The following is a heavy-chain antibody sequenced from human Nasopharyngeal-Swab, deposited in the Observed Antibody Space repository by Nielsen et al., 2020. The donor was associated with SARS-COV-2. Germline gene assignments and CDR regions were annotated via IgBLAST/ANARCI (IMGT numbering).Heavy chain of an antibody. J-gene: IGHJ6*02. CDR2: IKSKTDGGTT. CDR1: GFTFSNAW. CDR3: TTSEGGYYDFWSGYYKYYYYYGMDV. Sequence: ETLSLTCAASGFTFSNAWMSWVRQAPGKGLEWVGRIKSKTDGGTTDYAAPVKGRFTISRDDSKNTLYLQMNSLKTEDTAVYYCTTSEGGYYDFWSGYYKYYYYYGMDVWGQGTTVTVSS. V-gene: IGHV3-15*01. D-gene: IGHD3-3*01.